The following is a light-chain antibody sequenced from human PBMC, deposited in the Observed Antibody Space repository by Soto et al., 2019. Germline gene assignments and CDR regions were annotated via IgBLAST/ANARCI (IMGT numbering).Light chain of an antibody. CDR1: SSNVGNNY. Sequence: QSVLAQPPSVSAAPGQKVTISCSGSSSNVGNNYVSWYQQLPGTAPKLLIYDNNKRPSGIPDRFSGSKSGTSATLGITGLQTGDEADYYCGTWDSSLSADVFGTGTKGTV. CDR3: GTWDSSLSADV. CDR2: DNN. V-gene: IGLV1-51*01. J-gene: IGLJ1*01.